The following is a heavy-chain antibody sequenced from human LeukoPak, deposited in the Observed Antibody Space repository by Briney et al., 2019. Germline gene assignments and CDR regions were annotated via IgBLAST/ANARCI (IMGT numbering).Heavy chain of an antibody. J-gene: IGHJ4*02. Sequence: ASVAVSCKASGYTFTAYFMHWVRQAPGQGLEWMGRVNPNSGVTNSIQKFQGRVTMTRDTSISTAYMELSGLRSDDTAVYYCARQWLPNGYFDYWGQGTLVTASS. CDR3: ARQWLPNGYFDY. CDR1: GYTFTAYF. V-gene: IGHV1-2*06. CDR2: VNPNSGVT. D-gene: IGHD6-19*01.